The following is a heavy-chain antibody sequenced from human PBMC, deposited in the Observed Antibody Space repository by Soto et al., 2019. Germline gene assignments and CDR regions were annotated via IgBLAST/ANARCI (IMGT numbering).Heavy chain of an antibody. CDR2: ISSSGSTI. Sequence: PGGALRLSCGASGFTFSDYYMSWIRQAPGKGLEWVSYISSSGSTIYYADSVKGRFTISRDNAKNSLYLQMNSLRAEDTAVYYCARARSSWYNYYYGMDVWGQGTTVTVSS. D-gene: IGHD6-13*01. V-gene: IGHV3-11*01. CDR1: GFTFSDYY. J-gene: IGHJ6*02. CDR3: ARARSSWYNYYYGMDV.